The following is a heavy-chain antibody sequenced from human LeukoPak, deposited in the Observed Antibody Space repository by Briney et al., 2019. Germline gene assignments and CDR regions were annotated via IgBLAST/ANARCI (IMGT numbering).Heavy chain of an antibody. CDR1: GGSISSYY. D-gene: IGHD4-17*01. Sequence: SETLSLTCTVSGGSISSYYWSWIRQPPGKGLEWIGYIYYSGSTNYNPSLKSRVTISVDTSKNQFSLKLSSVTAADTAVYYCARMTTVTTGESWFDPWGQGTLVTVSS. CDR2: IYYSGST. J-gene: IGHJ5*02. CDR3: ARMTTVTTGESWFDP. V-gene: IGHV4-59*01.